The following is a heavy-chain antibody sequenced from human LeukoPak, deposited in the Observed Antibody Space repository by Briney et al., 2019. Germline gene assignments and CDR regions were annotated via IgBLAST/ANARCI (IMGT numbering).Heavy chain of an antibody. CDR3: ARGGGSVPIDH. Sequence: GGSLRLSCAPSGFTFSSYHMNWVRQAPGKGLEWVSSINTGSTSRYYADSVKGRFTISRDNVKNSLYLQMNSLRAEDTAVYYCARGGGSVPIDHWGQGTLVTVSS. D-gene: IGHD5-12*01. J-gene: IGHJ4*02. CDR1: GFTFSSYH. V-gene: IGHV3-21*01. CDR2: INTGSTSR.